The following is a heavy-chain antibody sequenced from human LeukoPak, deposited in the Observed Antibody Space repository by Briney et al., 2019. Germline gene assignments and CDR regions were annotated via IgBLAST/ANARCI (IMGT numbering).Heavy chain of an antibody. CDR1: GFTFSSYA. D-gene: IGHD2-15*01. Sequence: PGGSLRLSCAASGFTFSSYAMNWVRQAPGKGLEWVSGTGSTGVSTFYADSVKGRFTISRDNSKNTLYLQMNSLRAEDTAVYYCAKEAFGYHYYFDHWGQGALVTVSS. CDR2: TGSTGVST. V-gene: IGHV3-23*01. J-gene: IGHJ4*02. CDR3: AKEAFGYHYYFDH.